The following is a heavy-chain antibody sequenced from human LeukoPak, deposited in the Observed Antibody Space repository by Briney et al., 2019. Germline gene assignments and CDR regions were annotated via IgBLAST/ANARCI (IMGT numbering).Heavy chain of an antibody. CDR3: ARGTYCSGGSCLDY. V-gene: IGHV3-21*01. J-gene: IGHJ4*02. CDR1: GFTFSSYS. Sequence: PGGSLRLSCAASGFTFSSYSMNWVRQAPGKGLEWVSSISSSSSYIYYADSVKGRFTISRDNAKNSLYLQMNSLRAEDTAVYYCARGTYCSGGSCLDYWGQGTLVTVSS. CDR2: ISSSSSYI. D-gene: IGHD2-15*01.